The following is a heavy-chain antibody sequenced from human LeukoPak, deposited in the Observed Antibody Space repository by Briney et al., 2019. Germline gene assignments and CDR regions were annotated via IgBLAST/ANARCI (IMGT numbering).Heavy chain of an antibody. CDR3: AREGYSSGSRTGIDY. CDR2: IYSGGST. J-gene: IGHJ4*02. CDR1: GFTVSSNF. Sequence: GGSLRLSCAASGFTVSSNFMNWVRQAPGRGLEWVSVIYSGGSTSFADSVKGRFTISRDNSKHTLFLQMNGLRIGDTAVYDCAREGYSSGSRTGIDYWGQGTLVPVFS. V-gene: IGHV3-66*02. D-gene: IGHD5-18*01.